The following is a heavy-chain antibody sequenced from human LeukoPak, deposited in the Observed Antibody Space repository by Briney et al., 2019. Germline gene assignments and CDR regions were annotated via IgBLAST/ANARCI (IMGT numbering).Heavy chain of an antibody. V-gene: IGHV1-8*01. CDR1: GYTFTSHD. D-gene: IGHD6-13*01. Sequence: ASVTVSCKASGYTFTSHDINWVRQATGQGLEWMGWMNPNSGNTGYAQKFQGRVTMTRNTSISTAYMELSSLRSEDTAVYYCARGGILAAAGNYYYGMDVWGQGTTVTVSS. CDR2: MNPNSGNT. CDR3: ARGGILAAAGNYYYGMDV. J-gene: IGHJ6*02.